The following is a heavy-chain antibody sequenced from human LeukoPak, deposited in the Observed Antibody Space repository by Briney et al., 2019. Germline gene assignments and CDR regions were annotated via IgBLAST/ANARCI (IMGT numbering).Heavy chain of an antibody. CDR2: IYYSGST. CDR1: GDSINSGDYY. V-gene: IGHV4-30-4*01. J-gene: IGHJ4*02. Sequence: SQTLSHTCTVSGDSINSGDYYWSWIRQPQGNGLEWIGYIYYSGSTYYNPSLKSRVTISVDTSKNQFSLKLSSVTAADTAVYYCARDNGYGQLDSWGRGTLVTVSS. D-gene: IGHD2-15*01. CDR3: ARDNGYGQLDS.